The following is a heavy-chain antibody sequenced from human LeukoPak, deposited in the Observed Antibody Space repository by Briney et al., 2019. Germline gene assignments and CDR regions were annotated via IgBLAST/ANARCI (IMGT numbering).Heavy chain of an antibody. D-gene: IGHD6-13*01. V-gene: IGHV3-23*01. CDR2: ITGSGGNT. J-gene: IGHJ5*02. Sequence: PGGSLRLSCAASGFTFSSYAMSWVRQAPGKGLEWVSPITGSGGNTYYADSVKGRFTISRDNSKNTLYLQMYSLRAEDTAIYYCAKESPVAATGRSWFDPWGQGTLVTVSS. CDR3: AKESPVAATGRSWFDP. CDR1: GFTFSSYA.